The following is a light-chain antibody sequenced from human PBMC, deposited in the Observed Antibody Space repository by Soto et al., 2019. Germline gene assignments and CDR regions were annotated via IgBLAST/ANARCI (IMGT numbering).Light chain of an antibody. CDR2: GVT. V-gene: IGLV2-14*01. CDR3: TSYTTRSKSVL. Sequence: QSVLTQPASVSGSPGQSITISCTGTSSDVGGYTFVSWYQHHPGKAPKLMISGVTNRPSGISDRFSGSKSGNTASLTISGLQADDEADYYCTSYTTRSKSVLFGGGTQLTVL. J-gene: IGLJ2*01. CDR1: SSDVGGYTF.